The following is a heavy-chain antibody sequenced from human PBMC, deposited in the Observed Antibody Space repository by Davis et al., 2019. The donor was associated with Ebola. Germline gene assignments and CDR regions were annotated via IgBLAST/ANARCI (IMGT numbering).Heavy chain of an antibody. Sequence: AASVKVSCKVSGFSFNTSAVQWVRQARGQRLEWIGWVVFGSGNKEYAQKFQERVIISRDMSTNTAYLELSSLRFEDTAVYYCASDPVAGRFGYWGQGTLVTVSS. V-gene: IGHV1-58*01. CDR1: GFSFNTSA. D-gene: IGHD6-19*01. J-gene: IGHJ4*02. CDR2: VVFGSGNK. CDR3: ASDPVAGRFGY.